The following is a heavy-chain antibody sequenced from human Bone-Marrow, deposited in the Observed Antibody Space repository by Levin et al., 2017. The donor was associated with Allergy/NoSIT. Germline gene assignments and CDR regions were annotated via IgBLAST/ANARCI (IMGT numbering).Heavy chain of an antibody. J-gene: IGHJ6*02. CDR3: ARDPMTTVISYYYYYGMDV. Sequence: GGSLRLSCAASGFTFSSYAMHWVRQAPGKGLEWVAVISYDGSNKYYADSVKGRFTISRDNSKNTLYLQMNSLRAEDTAVYYCARDPMTTVISYYYYYGMDVWGQGTTVTVSS. D-gene: IGHD4-17*01. V-gene: IGHV3-30*04. CDR1: GFTFSSYA. CDR2: ISYDGSNK.